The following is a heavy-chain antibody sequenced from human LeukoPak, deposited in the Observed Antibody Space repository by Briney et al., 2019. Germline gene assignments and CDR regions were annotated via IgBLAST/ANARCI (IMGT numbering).Heavy chain of an antibody. Sequence: GGSLRLPCAASGFNFEDYTMHWVRQTPGKGLEWVSLINWDGGSTYYADSVKGRFAISRDNNKNSLYLQMTSLRTEDTALYYCTKGSNTWPSLFDYWGQGTLVTVSS. J-gene: IGHJ4*02. V-gene: IGHV3-43*01. CDR2: INWDGGST. CDR1: GFNFEDYT. CDR3: TKGSNTWPSLFDY. D-gene: IGHD2-2*02.